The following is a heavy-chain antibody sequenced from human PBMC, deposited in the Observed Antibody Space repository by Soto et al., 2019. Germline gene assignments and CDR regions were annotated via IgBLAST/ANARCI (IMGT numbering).Heavy chain of an antibody. CDR2: ISRSSSYI. V-gene: IGHV3-21*01. Sequence: EVQLVESGGGLVKPGGSLRLSCAASGFTFSSYSMNWVRQAPGKGREWVSSISRSSSYIYYADSVKGRFTISRDNAKNSRYLQMHSLRAEDTAVYYCARDQPGYSYGYGLGYWGQGTLVTVSS. CDR1: GFTFSSYS. J-gene: IGHJ4*02. CDR3: ARDQPGYSYGYGLGY. D-gene: IGHD5-18*01.